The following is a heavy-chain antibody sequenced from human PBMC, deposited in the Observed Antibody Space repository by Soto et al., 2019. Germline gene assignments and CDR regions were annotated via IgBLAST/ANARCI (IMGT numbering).Heavy chain of an antibody. J-gene: IGHJ5*02. D-gene: IGHD5-12*01. CDR2: MNPNSGNT. V-gene: IGHV1-8*01. Sequence: QVQLVQSGAEVKKPGASVKVSCKASGYTFTSYDINWVRQATGQGLEWMGWMNPNSGNTGYAQKFQGRVTMTRNTSXXTAYMELSSLRSEDTAMYYCARAKYLSGPYNWFDPWGQGTLVTVSS. CDR1: GYTFTSYD. CDR3: ARAKYLSGPYNWFDP.